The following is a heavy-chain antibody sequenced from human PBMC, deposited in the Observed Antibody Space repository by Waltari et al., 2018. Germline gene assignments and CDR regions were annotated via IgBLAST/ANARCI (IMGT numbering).Heavy chain of an antibody. CDR3: AREGGLVGATTGTYYFDY. CDR1: GGSISSYY. J-gene: IGHJ4*02. V-gene: IGHV4-4*07. D-gene: IGHD1-26*01. Sequence: QVQLQESGPGLVKPSETLSLTCTVSGGSISSYYWSWIRQPAGKGLEWIGRIYTSGSTNYNPSLKGRVTMSVDTSKNQFSLKLSSVTAADTAVYYCAREGGLVGATTGTYYFDYWGQGTLVTVSS. CDR2: IYTSGST.